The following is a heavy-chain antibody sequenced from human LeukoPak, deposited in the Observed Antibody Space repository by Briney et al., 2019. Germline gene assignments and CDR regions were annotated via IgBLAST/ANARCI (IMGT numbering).Heavy chain of an antibody. V-gene: IGHV3-30-3*01. CDR3: ARDLETLAGRNELIWSNWIDP. D-gene: IGHD4-23*01. CDR1: GFSISSSA. Sequence: GGSLRLSCAASGFSISSSAMNWVRQAPGKGLEWVAVISYDGSIKYHADSVRGRLTISRDNSQNTLSLQMNSLRADDTAVYYCARDLETLAGRNELIWSNWIDPRGQGTLVIVSS. J-gene: IGHJ5*02. CDR2: ISYDGSIK.